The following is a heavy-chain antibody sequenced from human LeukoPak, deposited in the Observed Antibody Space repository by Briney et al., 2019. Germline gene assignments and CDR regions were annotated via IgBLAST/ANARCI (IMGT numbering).Heavy chain of an antibody. D-gene: IGHD2-21*01. CDR2: IYTSGST. J-gene: IGHJ5*02. CDR1: GGSISSYY. Sequence: SETLSLTCTVSGGSISSYYWSWIRQPAGKGLEWIGRIYTSGSTNYNPSLKSRVTMSVDTSKNQFSLKLSSVTAADTAVYYCARVPIPALVIAIEEAWFDPWGQGTLVTVSS. CDR3: ARVPIPALVIAIEEAWFDP. V-gene: IGHV4-4*07.